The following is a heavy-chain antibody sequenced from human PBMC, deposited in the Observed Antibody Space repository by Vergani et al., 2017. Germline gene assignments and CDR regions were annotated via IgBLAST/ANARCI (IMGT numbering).Heavy chain of an antibody. V-gene: IGHV3-23*01. CDR2: ISGSGGST. CDR3: ARDGSGITIFDHYYYMDV. J-gene: IGHJ6*03. CDR1: GFTFSSYA. Sequence: EVQLLESGGGLVQPGGSLRLSCAASGFTFSSYAMSWVRQAPGKGLEWVSAISGSGGSTYYADSVKGRFTISRDNSKNTLYLQMNSLRAEDTAVYYCARDGSGITIFDHYYYMDVWGKGTTVTVSS. D-gene: IGHD3-3*01.